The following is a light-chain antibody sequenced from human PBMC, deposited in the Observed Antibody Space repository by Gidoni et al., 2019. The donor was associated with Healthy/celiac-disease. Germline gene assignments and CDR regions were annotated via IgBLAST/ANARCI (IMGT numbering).Light chain of an antibody. Sequence: EIVLTQSPGTLSLSPGERATLSCRASQSVSSSYLAWYQQKPGQAPRLPIYGASSRATGIPDRISGSGSGTDFTLTISRLEPEDFAVYYGQQYGSSPWTFXQXTKVESK. J-gene: IGKJ1*01. CDR2: GAS. V-gene: IGKV3-20*01. CDR3: QQYGSSPWT. CDR1: QSVSSSY.